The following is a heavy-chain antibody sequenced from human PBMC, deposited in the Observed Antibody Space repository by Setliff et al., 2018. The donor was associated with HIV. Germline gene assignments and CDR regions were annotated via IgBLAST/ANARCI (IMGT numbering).Heavy chain of an antibody. V-gene: IGHV1-8*01. D-gene: IGHD3-16*02. J-gene: IGHJ6*02. CDR1: GQSFTNYD. CDR3: ARAKAVGGVIITGGLDV. Sequence: PGASVKVSCKPSGQSFTNYDIHWLRRASGQGLEWMGWMNPKSGVSGSALKFHDRVTMTRDTSTLTLYMELSSLTSEDTAVYYCARAKAVGGVIITGGLDVWGQGTTVTVSS. CDR2: MNPKSGVS.